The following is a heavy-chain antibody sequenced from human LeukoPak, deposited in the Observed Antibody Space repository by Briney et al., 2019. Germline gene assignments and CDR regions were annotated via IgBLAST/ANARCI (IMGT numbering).Heavy chain of an antibody. CDR1: GFTFDDYA. J-gene: IGHJ3*02. CDR3: AKDIIRGYCSGGSCFEPERGGAFDI. CDR2: ISWNSGSI. V-gene: IGHV3-9*01. D-gene: IGHD2-15*01. Sequence: GGSLRLSCAASGFTFDDYAMHWVRQAPGKGLEWVSGISWNSGSIGYADSVKGRFTISRDNAKNSLYLQMNSLRAEDTALYYCAKDIIRGYCSGGSCFEPERGGAFDIWGQGTMVTVSS.